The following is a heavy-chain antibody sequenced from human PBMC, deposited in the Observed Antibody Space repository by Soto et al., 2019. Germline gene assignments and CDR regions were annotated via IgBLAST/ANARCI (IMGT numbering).Heavy chain of an antibody. CDR3: ARLWYYYDSSGLPYYFDY. J-gene: IGHJ4*02. V-gene: IGHV4-39*01. CDR2: IYYSGST. CDR1: GGSISSSSYY. D-gene: IGHD3-22*01. Sequence: QLQLQESGPGLVKPSETLSLTCTVSGGSISSSSYYWGWIRQPPGKGLEWIGSIYYSGSTYYNPSLKSRVTISVDTSKNQFSLKLSSVTAADTAVYYCARLWYYYDSSGLPYYFDYWGQGTLVTVSS.